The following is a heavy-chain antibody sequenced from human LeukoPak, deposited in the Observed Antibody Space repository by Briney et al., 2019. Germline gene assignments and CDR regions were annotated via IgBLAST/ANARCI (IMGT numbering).Heavy chain of an antibody. CDR1: GGSISNYY. V-gene: IGHV4-59*08. Sequence: PSETLSLTCTVSGGSISNYYWNWIRQPPGKGLECMGYIYYSGTTNYNPSLKSRVTISVDTSKNQFSLKLNSVTAADTAVYYCARHGGYSSPYLHWGQGTLVTVSS. CDR2: IYYSGTT. D-gene: IGHD6-13*01. CDR3: ARHGGYSSPYLH. J-gene: IGHJ1*01.